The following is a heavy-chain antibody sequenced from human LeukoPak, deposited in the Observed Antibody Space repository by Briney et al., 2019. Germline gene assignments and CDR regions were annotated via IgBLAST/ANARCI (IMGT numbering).Heavy chain of an antibody. V-gene: IGHV3-20*04. J-gene: IGHJ5*02. Sequence: GXLRLSCAASGFTFDDYGMSWVRQAPGKGLEWVSGINWNGGSTVYADSVKGRFTISRDNAKNSLYLQMNSLRAEDTALYYCARERGGSGVGAYNWFDPWGQGTLVTVSS. CDR1: GFTFDDYG. D-gene: IGHD3-10*01. CDR3: ARERGGSGVGAYNWFDP. CDR2: INWNGGST.